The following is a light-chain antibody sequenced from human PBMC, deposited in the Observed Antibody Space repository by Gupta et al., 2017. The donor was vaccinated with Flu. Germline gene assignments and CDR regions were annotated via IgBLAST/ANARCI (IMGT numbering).Light chain of an antibody. V-gene: IGLV3-21*02. CDR2: DDS. CDR3: QVWDGGSDLYG. J-gene: IGLJ1*01. Sequence: SYVLTQSLSVSVAPGQTASITCGGNNIASKTVHWYQHKPGQAPVLVIYDDSDRPSGIPERFAGSNSGNTATLTISRVEAGDEADYYCQVWDGGSDLYGFGAGTKVTVL. CDR1: NIASKT.